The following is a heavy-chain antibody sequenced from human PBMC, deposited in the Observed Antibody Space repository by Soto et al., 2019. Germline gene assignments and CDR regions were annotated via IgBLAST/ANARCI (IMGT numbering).Heavy chain of an antibody. J-gene: IGHJ4*02. Sequence: GGSLRLSCAASGFTFSSYGMHWVRQAPGKGLEWVAVISYDGSNKYYADSVKGRFTISRDNSKNTLYLQMNSLRAEDTAVYYCAKDSYGGRKYYFDYWGQGTLVTVSS. CDR1: GFTFSSYG. CDR3: AKDSYGGRKYYFDY. D-gene: IGHD3-10*01. CDR2: ISYDGSNK. V-gene: IGHV3-30*18.